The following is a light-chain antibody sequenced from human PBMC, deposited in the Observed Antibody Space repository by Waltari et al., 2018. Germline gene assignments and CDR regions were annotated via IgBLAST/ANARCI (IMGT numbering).Light chain of an antibody. V-gene: IGLV6-57*04. CDR1: SGSIASNY. CDR2: ENN. Sequence: NFMLTQPHSVSESPGTTVTISCTRSSGSIASNYVQWYQQRPGSAPTTVIYENNQRPSGVSDRFSGSIDRSSNSAPLTISGLKAEDEADYYCQSYYGTDWVFGGGTKLTVL. CDR3: QSYYGTDWV. J-gene: IGLJ3*02.